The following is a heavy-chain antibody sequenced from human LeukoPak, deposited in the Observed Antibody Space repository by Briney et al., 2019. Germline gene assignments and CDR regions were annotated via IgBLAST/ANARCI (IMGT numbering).Heavy chain of an antibody. Sequence: SSETLSLTCTVSGGSISSGSYYWSWIRQPAGKGLEWIGRIYTSGSTNYNPSLKSRVTISVDTSKNQFSLKLSSVTAADTAVYYCARIQGQWLVRGAFDIWGQGTMVTVSS. CDR1: GGSISSGSYY. CDR3: ARIQGQWLVRGAFDI. CDR2: IYTSGST. D-gene: IGHD6-19*01. J-gene: IGHJ3*02. V-gene: IGHV4-61*02.